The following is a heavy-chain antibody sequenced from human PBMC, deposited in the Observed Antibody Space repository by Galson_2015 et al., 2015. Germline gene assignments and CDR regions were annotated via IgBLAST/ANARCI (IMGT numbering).Heavy chain of an antibody. Sequence: SLRLSCAASGFTFSSYSMNWVRQAPGKGLEWVSYISSSSSTIYYADSVKGRFTISRDNAKNSLYLQMNSLRDEDTAVYYCASDHDYYDSSGYWIYYFDYWGQGTLVTVSS. CDR2: ISSSSSTI. J-gene: IGHJ4*02. V-gene: IGHV3-48*02. CDR1: GFTFSSYS. CDR3: ASDHDYYDSSGYWIYYFDY. D-gene: IGHD3-22*01.